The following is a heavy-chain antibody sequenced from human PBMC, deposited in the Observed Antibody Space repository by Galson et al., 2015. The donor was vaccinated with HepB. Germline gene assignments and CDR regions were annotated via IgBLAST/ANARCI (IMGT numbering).Heavy chain of an antibody. Sequence: VKVSCKVSGYTFIDSYMNWVQQAPGKGLEWVGLIDPEDGETKLAVKFQGRVTITADTSTDTVYMELNNLTSEDTAVYYCATGEYSSLNFDFWGQGTLVTVSS. CDR1: GYTFIDSY. D-gene: IGHD2/OR15-2a*01. CDR3: ATGEYSSLNFDF. V-gene: IGHV1-69-2*01. CDR2: IDPEDGET. J-gene: IGHJ4*02.